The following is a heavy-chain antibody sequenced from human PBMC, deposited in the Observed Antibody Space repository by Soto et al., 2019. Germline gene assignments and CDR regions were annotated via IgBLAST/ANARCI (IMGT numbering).Heavy chain of an antibody. CDR1: GGTFSSYA. D-gene: IGHD2-8*01. V-gene: IGHV1-69*13. Sequence: SVKVSCKASGGTFSSYAISWVRQAPGQGLEWMGGIIPIFGTANYAQKLQGRVTITADESTSTAYMELSSLRSEDAAVYYCARDRYCTNGVCYGTRNYYYYYGMDVWGQGTTVTVSS. CDR3: ARDRYCTNGVCYGTRNYYYYYGMDV. J-gene: IGHJ6*02. CDR2: IIPIFGTA.